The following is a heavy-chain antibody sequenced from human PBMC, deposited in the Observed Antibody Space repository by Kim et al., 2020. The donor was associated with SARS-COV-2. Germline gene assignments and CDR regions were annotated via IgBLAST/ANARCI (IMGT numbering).Heavy chain of an antibody. V-gene: IGHV4-59*01. CDR2: IYYSGST. Sequence: SETLSLTCTVSGGSISSYYWSWIRQPPGKGLEWIGYIYYSGSTNYNPSLKSRVTISVDTSKNQFSLKLSSVTAADTAVYYCARVKIGSSWAYYFDYWGQGTLVTVSS. J-gene: IGHJ4*02. CDR3: ARVKIGSSWAYYFDY. CDR1: GGSISSYY. D-gene: IGHD6-13*01.